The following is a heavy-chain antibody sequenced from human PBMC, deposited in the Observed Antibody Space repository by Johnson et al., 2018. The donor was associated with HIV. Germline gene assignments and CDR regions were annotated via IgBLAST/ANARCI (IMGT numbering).Heavy chain of an antibody. D-gene: IGHD6-6*01. CDR1: GFTFDDYA. CDR3: AKDMEFEIAAKGSAFDI. Sequence: VQLVESGGVVVQPGGSLRLSCAVSGFTFDDYAMHWVRQAPGKGLEWVSLISWDGNSTYYADSVKGRFTISRENSENSLYLQLNSLRAEDTALYYCAKDMEFEIAAKGSAFDIWGQGTMVTVS. J-gene: IGHJ3*02. V-gene: IGHV3-43D*03. CDR2: ISWDGNST.